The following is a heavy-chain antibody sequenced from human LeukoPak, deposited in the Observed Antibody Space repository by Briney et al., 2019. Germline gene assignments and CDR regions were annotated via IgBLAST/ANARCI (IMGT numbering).Heavy chain of an antibody. V-gene: IGHV3-23*01. CDR2: ISGSGAST. Sequence: GGSLRLSCAASGFTFGTYAMTWVRQAPGKGLEWVSVISGSGASTNYADSVKGRFIISRDNSKNTLYLQMNSLRAEDTAVYYCAKNHYGSSRDYFDYWGQGTLVTVSS. D-gene: IGHD3-16*01. CDR3: AKNHYGSSRDYFDY. J-gene: IGHJ4*02. CDR1: GFTFGTYA.